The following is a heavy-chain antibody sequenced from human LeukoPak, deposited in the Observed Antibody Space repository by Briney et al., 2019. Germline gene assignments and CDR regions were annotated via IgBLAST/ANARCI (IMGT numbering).Heavy chain of an antibody. CDR1: GFTLSTYS. CDR3: ARNLNLVV. Sequence: GGSLTLSCAASGFTLSTYSKNWGRQAPGKGLEWVSSISSCSSYIYYADSVKGRFTISRDNAKNSLYLQMDSLRAEVSAVYQCARNLNLVVWGEGATGTLSS. J-gene: IGHJ6*01. CDR2: ISSCSSYI. D-gene: IGHD1-14*01. V-gene: IGHV3-21*01.